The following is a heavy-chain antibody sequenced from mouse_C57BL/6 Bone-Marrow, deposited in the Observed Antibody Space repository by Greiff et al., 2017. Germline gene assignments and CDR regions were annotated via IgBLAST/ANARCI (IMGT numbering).Heavy chain of an antibody. CDR2: IYPGSGST. J-gene: IGHJ1*03. Sequence: VQLQQSGAELVKPGASVKMSCKASGYTFTSYWITWVKQRPGQGLEWIGDIYPGSGSTNYNEKFKSKATLTVDTSSSTAYMQLSSLTSEDSAVYYCASLNSNLKYFDVWGTGTTVTVSS. D-gene: IGHD2-5*01. CDR1: GYTFTSYW. CDR3: ASLNSNLKYFDV. V-gene: IGHV1-55*01.